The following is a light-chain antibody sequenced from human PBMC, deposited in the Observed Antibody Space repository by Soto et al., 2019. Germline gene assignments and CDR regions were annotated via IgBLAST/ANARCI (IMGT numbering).Light chain of an antibody. CDR2: DVT. CDR1: SSDVGGYNF. V-gene: IGLV2-14*03. Sequence: QSALTQPASVSGSPGQSITISCTGTSSDVGGYNFVSWYQQHPGKAPKLMIYDVTNRPSGVSNRFSGSKSGNTASLTISGLQAADEADYYCSSYTTTSTLVFVTGTKLTVL. CDR3: SSYTTTSTLV. J-gene: IGLJ1*01.